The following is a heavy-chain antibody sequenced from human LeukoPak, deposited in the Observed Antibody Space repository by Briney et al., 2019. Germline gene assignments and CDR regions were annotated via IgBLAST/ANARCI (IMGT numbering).Heavy chain of an antibody. CDR3: ARSLDIDYAMDV. J-gene: IGHJ6*03. D-gene: IGHD2-2*03. V-gene: IGHV3-53*01. Sequence: PGGSLRLSCAASGFTVRSHYMSWVRQAPGKGLAGVSVIYSGGSTYYADSVKGGFTISRDNSKNTLYLQMNSLRAEDTAVYYCARSLDIDYAMDVWGKGTTVTVSS. CDR1: GFTVRSHY. CDR2: IYSGGST.